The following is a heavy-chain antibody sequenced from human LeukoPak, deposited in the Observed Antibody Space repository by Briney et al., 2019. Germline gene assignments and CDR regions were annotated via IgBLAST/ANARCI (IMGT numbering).Heavy chain of an antibody. J-gene: IGHJ6*02. CDR3: ARDGARLTGTYGMDV. CDR2: IYYSGST. D-gene: IGHD6-6*01. CDR1: GGSISSGDYY. V-gene: IGHV4-30-4*01. Sequence: SETLSLTCTVSGGSISSGDYYWSWIRQPPGKGLEWIGYIYYSGSTYYNPSLKSRVTISVDTSKNQFSLNLTSVTAADTAMYYCARDGARLTGTYGMDVWGQGTTVTVSS.